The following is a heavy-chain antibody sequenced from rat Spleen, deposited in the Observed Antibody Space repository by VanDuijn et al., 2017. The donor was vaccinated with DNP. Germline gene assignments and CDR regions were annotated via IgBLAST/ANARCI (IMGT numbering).Heavy chain of an antibody. V-gene: IGHV5S13*01. CDR2: ISTGGGST. J-gene: IGHJ2*01. D-gene: IGHD1-4*01. CDR1: GFNFSNYG. CDR3: ARWSTTGLDY. Sequence: EVQLVESGGGLVQPGRSLKLSCAASGFNFSNYGMAWVRQAPTQGLEWVASISTGGGSTYYRDSAKGRFTISRDNAKNTLYLQMDSLRSEDTATYYCARWSTTGLDYWGQGVMVTVSS.